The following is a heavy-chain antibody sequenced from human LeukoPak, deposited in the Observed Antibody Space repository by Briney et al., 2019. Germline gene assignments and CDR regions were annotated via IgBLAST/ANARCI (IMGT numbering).Heavy chain of an antibody. D-gene: IGHD2-2*02. CDR2: VSASGAI. CDR1: GVSVGSHF. J-gene: IGHJ4*02. Sequence: TWETLSLTCSVSGVSVGSHFWSWVRQPAGKALEWIGRVSASGAISSNPSLNSRVTMSLDTSKNQFSLKLTSVTAADTAVYYCAATSGVAAIDYWGQRTLVTVSS. V-gene: IGHV4-4*07. CDR3: AATSGVAAIDY.